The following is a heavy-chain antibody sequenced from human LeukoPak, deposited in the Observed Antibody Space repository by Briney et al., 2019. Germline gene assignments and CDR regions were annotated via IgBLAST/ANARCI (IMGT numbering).Heavy chain of an antibody. CDR3: ARDGNIVVVTAIWMNAFDI. CDR2: ISSSSSYM. Sequence: GGSLRLSCAASGFTFSSYSMNWVRQAPGKGLEWVSSISSSSSYMYYADSVKGRFTISRDNAKNSLYLQMNSLRAEDTAVYYCARDGNIVVVTAIWMNAFDIWGQGTMVTVSS. V-gene: IGHV3-21*01. D-gene: IGHD2-21*02. CDR1: GFTFSSYS. J-gene: IGHJ3*02.